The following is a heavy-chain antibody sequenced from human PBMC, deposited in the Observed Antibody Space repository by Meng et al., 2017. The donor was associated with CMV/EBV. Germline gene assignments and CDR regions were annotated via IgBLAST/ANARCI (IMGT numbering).Heavy chain of an antibody. J-gene: IGHJ6*02. D-gene: IGHD2-2*01. CDR2: INHSGST. Sequence: SQTLALTCAVYGGSFRVYYWSWIRHPPGKGLEWIGEINHSGSTNCNPSLKSRVTISVDTSKNQFSLKLSSVTAADTAVYYCARGRYCSSTSCYGMDVWGQGTTVTVSS. CDR3: ARGRYCSSTSCYGMDV. CDR1: GGSFRVYY. V-gene: IGHV4-34*01.